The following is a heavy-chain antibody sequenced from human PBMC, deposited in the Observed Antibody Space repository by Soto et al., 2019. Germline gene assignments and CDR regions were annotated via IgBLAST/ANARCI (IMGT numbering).Heavy chain of an antibody. V-gene: IGHV1-8*01. CDR3: ARVNSSGWYDALDI. CDR2: MNPNSGNT. J-gene: IGHJ3*02. D-gene: IGHD6-19*01. CDR1: GYTFTSYD. Sequence: ASVKVSCKASGYTFTSYDINWVRQATGQGLEWMGWMNPNSGNTGYAQKFQGRVTMTRNTSISTAYMELSSLRSEDTAVYYCARVNSSGWYDALDIWGQGTMVTVSS.